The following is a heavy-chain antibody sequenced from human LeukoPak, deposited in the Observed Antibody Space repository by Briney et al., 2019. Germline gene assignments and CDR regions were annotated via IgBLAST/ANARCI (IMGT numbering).Heavy chain of an antibody. CDR2: IKQDGSEK. CDR1: GSTFSNYW. J-gene: IGHJ4*02. CDR3: ARGGNQNYYDSSGYYGY. D-gene: IGHD3-22*01. Sequence: PGGSLRLSCVASGSTFSNYWMSWVRQAPGKGLECVANIKQDGSEKFYVDSVKGRFTISRDNAKSSLYLQMNSLRAEDTAVYYCARGGNQNYYDSSGYYGYWGQGTLVTVSS. V-gene: IGHV3-7*01.